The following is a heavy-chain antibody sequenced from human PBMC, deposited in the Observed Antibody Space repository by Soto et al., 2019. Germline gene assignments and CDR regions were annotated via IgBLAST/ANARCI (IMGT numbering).Heavy chain of an antibody. CDR1: GGSFSGYY. CDR2: INHSGST. J-gene: IGHJ4*02. V-gene: IGHV4-34*01. D-gene: IGHD6-6*01. Sequence: XGTLSLTCAVYGGSFSGYYWSWIRQPPGKGLEWIGEINHSGSTNYNPSLKSRVTISVDTSENQFSLKLSSVTAADTAVYYCARAASSSSRIFDYWGQGTLVTVSS. CDR3: ARAASSSSRIFDY.